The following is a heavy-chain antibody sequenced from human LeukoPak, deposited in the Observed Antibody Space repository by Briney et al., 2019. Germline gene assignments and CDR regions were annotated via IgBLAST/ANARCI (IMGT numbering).Heavy chain of an antibody. CDR2: INPSGGST. CDR1: GYTFTSYY. Sequence: ASVKVSCKASGYTFTSYYMHWVRQAPGQGLEWMGIINPSGGSTSYAQKFQGRVTMTRDTSTSTVYMEPSSLRSEDTAVYYCARARGWGHYYYYGMDVWGQGTTVTVSS. CDR3: ARARGWGHYYYYGMDV. J-gene: IGHJ6*02. D-gene: IGHD1-26*01. V-gene: IGHV1-46*01.